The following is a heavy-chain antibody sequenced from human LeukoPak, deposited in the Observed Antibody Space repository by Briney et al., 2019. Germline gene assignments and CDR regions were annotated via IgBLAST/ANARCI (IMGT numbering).Heavy chain of an antibody. D-gene: IGHD4-23*01. CDR1: GYTLTELS. Sequence: ASVKVSCKVSGYTLTELSMHWVRQAPGKGLEWMGGFCLEDGETIYAQKFQGRVTMTEDTSTNTAYRELSSVRSEDTAVYYCATNVAAWTVGVGELGDPQYFDYWGQGTLVTVSS. CDR3: ATNVAAWTVGVGELGDPQYFDY. V-gene: IGHV1-24*01. CDR2: FCLEDGET. J-gene: IGHJ4*02.